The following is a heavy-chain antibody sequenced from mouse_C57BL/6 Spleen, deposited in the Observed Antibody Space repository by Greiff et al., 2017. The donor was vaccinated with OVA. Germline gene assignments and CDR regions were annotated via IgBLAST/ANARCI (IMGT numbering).Heavy chain of an antibody. CDR1: GFNIKDDY. D-gene: IGHD1-2*01. Sequence: EVQLQQSGAELVRPGASVKLSCTASGFNIKDDYMHWVKQRPEKGLEWIGWLDTENGDTEYASKFKGKATITADTSSNTAYLQLSSLTSEDTAVYYCTTSYPAWFAYWGQGTLVTVSA. J-gene: IGHJ3*01. CDR2: LDTENGDT. V-gene: IGHV14-4*01. CDR3: TTSYPAWFAY.